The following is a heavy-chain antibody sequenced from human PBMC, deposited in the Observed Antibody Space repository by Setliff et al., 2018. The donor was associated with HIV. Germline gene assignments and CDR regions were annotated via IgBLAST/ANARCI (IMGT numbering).Heavy chain of an antibody. Sequence: GASVKVSCKASGYTFTSYYLHWVRQAPGQGLEWLGRINPSKGDIHYPQKFRGRVTMTSDTSTSTVYMDLRSLRSEDSAVYFCASKGGSENFPDSDAFDIWGLGTLVTVSS. CDR3: ASKGGSENFPDSDAFDI. D-gene: IGHD3-10*01. V-gene: IGHV1-46*01. J-gene: IGHJ3*02. CDR1: GYTFTSYY. CDR2: INPSKGDI.